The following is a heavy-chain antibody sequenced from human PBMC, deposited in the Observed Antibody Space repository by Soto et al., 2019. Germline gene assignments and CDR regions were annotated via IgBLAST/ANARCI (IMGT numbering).Heavy chain of an antibody. CDR3: ASQYDYGDTGDAFDI. V-gene: IGHV3-21*01. CDR2: ISSSSSYI. J-gene: IGHJ3*02. CDR1: GFTFSSYS. D-gene: IGHD4-17*01. Sequence: GGSLILSCAASGFTFSSYSMNWVRQAPGKGLEWVSSISSSSSYIYYADSVKGRFTISRDNAKNSLYLQMNSLRAEDTAVYYCASQYDYGDTGDAFDIWGQGTMVTVSS.